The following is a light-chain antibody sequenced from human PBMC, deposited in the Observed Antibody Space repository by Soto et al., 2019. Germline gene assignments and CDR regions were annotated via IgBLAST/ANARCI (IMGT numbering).Light chain of an antibody. CDR2: GAS. J-gene: IGKJ1*01. Sequence: EMVLTQSPGTLSLSPGERATLSCRASQSVSSSYLAWYQQKPGQAPRLLIYGASSRATGIPDRFSGSGSGTDFTLTISSLEPEDFAVYYCQQYGSSPWTFGQGTQVEIK. CDR1: QSVSSSY. V-gene: IGKV3-20*01. CDR3: QQYGSSPWT.